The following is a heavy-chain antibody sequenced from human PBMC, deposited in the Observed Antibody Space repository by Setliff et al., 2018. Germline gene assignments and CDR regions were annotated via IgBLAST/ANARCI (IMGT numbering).Heavy chain of an antibody. V-gene: IGHV1-69*05. J-gene: IGHJ5*02. D-gene: IGHD3-10*01. CDR3: ARVATLIRGVTVNWFDP. CDR1: GGTFSSYA. Sequence: ASVKVSCKASGGTFSSYAISWVRQAPGQGLEWMGGIVPIFGTANYAQKFQGRVTMTRDTSISTAYMELSSLRSDDTAVYYCARVATLIRGVTVNWFDPWGQGTLVTVSS. CDR2: IVPIFGTA.